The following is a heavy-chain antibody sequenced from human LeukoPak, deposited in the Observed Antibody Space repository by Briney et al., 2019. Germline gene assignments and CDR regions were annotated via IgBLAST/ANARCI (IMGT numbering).Heavy chain of an antibody. D-gene: IGHD3-22*01. CDR1: GGAISSGDYY. CDR2: IYYSVGT. Sequence: PSQTLSLTCTVSGGAISSGDYYSSWIREPPGKGLEWVGYIYYSVGTYYNPSLKSRVTISVGTSKNQFSLKLSSVTAADTAVYYCARGNVYYDSSGYYRPPDAFDIWGQGTMVTVSS. CDR3: ARGNVYYDSSGYYRPPDAFDI. J-gene: IGHJ3*02. V-gene: IGHV4-30-4*08.